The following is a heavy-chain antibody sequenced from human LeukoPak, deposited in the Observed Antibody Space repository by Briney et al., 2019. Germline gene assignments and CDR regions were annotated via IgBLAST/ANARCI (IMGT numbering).Heavy chain of an antibody. J-gene: IGHJ3*02. CDR2: ITSSGSNV. Sequence: GGSLRLSCLSSGFSFSDYSMNWVRQAPGKGLEWVASITSSGSNVYYADSVKGRFTISRDNAKNSLYLQMNSLRAEDTAVYYCARDRVLGSWPLDAFDIWGQGTMVTVSS. V-gene: IGHV3-21*01. CDR1: GFSFSDYS. D-gene: IGHD6-13*01. CDR3: ARDRVLGSWPLDAFDI.